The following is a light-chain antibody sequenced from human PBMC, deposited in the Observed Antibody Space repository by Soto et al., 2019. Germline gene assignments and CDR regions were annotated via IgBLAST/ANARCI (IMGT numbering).Light chain of an antibody. CDR1: SSNIGAGYD. Sequence: QSVLAQPPSLSGAPGQRVTISCTGSSSNIGAGYDVHWYQQLPGTAPKLLIYANSNRPSGVPDRFSGSKSGTSASLAITGLQAEDEADYYCQSYDSSLRVVFGGGTKLTVL. CDR3: QSYDSSLRVV. CDR2: ANS. V-gene: IGLV1-40*01. J-gene: IGLJ2*01.